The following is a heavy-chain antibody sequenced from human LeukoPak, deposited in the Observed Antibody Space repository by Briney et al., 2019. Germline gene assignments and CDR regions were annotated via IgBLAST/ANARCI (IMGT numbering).Heavy chain of an antibody. CDR2: FDPEDGET. D-gene: IGHD1-7*01. J-gene: IGHJ3*02. CDR1: GYTLTELS. V-gene: IGHV1-24*01. Sequence: ASVKVSCKVSGYTLTELSMHWVRQAPGKGLEWMGGFDPEDGETIYAQKFQGRVTMTTDTSTSTAYMELRSLRSDDTAVYYCARGGTTIWDAFDIWGQGTMVTVSS. CDR3: ARGGTTIWDAFDI.